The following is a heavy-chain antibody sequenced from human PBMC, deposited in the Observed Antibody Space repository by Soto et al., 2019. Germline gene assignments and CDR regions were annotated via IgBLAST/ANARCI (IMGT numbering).Heavy chain of an antibody. CDR2: ISDDGSRT. CDR1: GFSFSTFE. CDR3: VKGGWLDF. J-gene: IGHJ5*01. V-gene: IGHV3-23*01. D-gene: IGHD3-16*01. Sequence: PGGSLRLSCAASGFSFSTFEMSWVRQAPRRGLEWVSFISDDGSRTYYADAVKGRFTISRDNSKHTLYLQMDSLTAEDTAVYACVKGGWLDFWGQGTLDTVSS.